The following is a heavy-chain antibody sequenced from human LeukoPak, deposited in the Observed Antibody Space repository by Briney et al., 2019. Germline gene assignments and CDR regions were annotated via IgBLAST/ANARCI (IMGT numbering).Heavy chain of an antibody. J-gene: IGHJ4*02. CDR3: ARDHFGSGEGGYYFDY. D-gene: IGHD3-10*01. CDR2: INTGNGNT. CDR1: GYTFTSYG. V-gene: IGHV1-3*04. Sequence: ASVRVSCKASGYTFTSYGIHWVRQAPGHGLEWIGWINTGNGNTKYSQKFQGRVTMTEDTSTDTAYMELSRLRSDDTAVYYCARDHFGSGEGGYYFDYWGQGTLVTVSS.